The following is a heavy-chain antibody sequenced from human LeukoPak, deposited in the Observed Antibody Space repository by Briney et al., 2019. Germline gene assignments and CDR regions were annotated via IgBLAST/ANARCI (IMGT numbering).Heavy chain of an antibody. Sequence: GASVKVSCKASGGTFSSYAISWVRQAPGQGLEWMGGIIPIFGSANYAQNFQGRVTITADESTTTAYMELSSLRSEDTAVYYCAGRVIGRDYYYYMDVWGKGTTVTVSS. D-gene: IGHD1-26*01. CDR2: IIPIFGSA. J-gene: IGHJ6*03. V-gene: IGHV1-69*13. CDR1: GGTFSSYA. CDR3: AGRVIGRDYYYYMDV.